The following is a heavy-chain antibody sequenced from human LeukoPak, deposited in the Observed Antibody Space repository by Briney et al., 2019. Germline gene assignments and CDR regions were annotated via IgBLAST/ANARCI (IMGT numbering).Heavy chain of an antibody. D-gene: IGHD4-17*01. J-gene: IGHJ4*02. CDR3: ARNNNYGDYALLF. V-gene: IGHV1-69*05. Sequence: EASVKVSCKASGGTFSSYAISWVRQAPGQGLEWMGRIIPIFGTANYAQKFQGRVTITTDKSTNTAYMELSSLRSEDTAVYYCARNNNYGDYALLFGGQGTLVTVSS. CDR1: GGTFSSYA. CDR2: IIPIFGTA.